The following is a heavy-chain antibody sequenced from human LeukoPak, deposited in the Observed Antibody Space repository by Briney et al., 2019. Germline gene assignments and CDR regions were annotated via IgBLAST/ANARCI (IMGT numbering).Heavy chain of an antibody. CDR1: AFTFSSFC. D-gene: IGHD3-16*01. V-gene: IGHV3-7*01. CDR3: ARVVLGISSITHFDY. Sequence: PGGSLRLSCAASAFTFSSFCMSWVRQAPGKGLEWVANIKQDGSEKYHVDSVKGRFSISRDNAKNSLYLQMNSLRAEDTAVYYCARVVLGISSITHFDYWGQGALVTVSS. J-gene: IGHJ4*02. CDR2: IKQDGSEK.